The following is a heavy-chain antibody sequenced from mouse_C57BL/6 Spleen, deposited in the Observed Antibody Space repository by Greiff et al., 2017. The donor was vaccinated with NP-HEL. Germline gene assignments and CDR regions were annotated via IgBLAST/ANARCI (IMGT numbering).Heavy chain of an antibody. J-gene: IGHJ3*01. V-gene: IGHV14-2*01. D-gene: IGHD2-3*01. CDR1: GFNITDYY. CDR3: ARGGDGSFAY. CDR2: IDPEDGET. Sequence: EVQLQQSGSELVKPGASVKLSCTASGFNITDYYMHWVKQRTEQGLEWIGRIDPEDGETKYAPKFQGKATITADTSSNTAYLQLSSLTSEDTAVYYCARGGDGSFAYWGQGTLVTVSA.